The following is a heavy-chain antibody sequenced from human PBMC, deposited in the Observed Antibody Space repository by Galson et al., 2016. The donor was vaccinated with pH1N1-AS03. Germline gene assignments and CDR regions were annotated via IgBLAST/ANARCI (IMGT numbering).Heavy chain of an antibody. V-gene: IGHV4-59*01. CDR1: RASITTDY. D-gene: IGHD3-3*01. J-gene: IGHJ4*02. CDR2: ISYRGFT. CDR3: ARLYDVWSGYPSFDF. Sequence: SAMLSPTCTVSRASITTDYSLSTRQPPGKGLEWIGYISYRGFTNYNPSLKSRVTISVDTTKNQFYLKLSSVTAENTAVYFCARLYDVWSGYPSFDFWGQGTLVTVSS.